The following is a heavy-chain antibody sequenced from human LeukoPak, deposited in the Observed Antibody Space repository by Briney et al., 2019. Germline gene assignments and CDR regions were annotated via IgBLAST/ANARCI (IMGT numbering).Heavy chain of an antibody. CDR1: GYSFTNYW. CDR3: ARLSPYHFDY. V-gene: IGHV5-51*01. J-gene: IGHJ4*02. Sequence: GESLKISCKGSGYSFTNYWIDWVRQVPGKGLEWMGIIYPGDSDTRYNPSFQGQVTISADKSISTAYLQWSSLKASDTAIYYCARLSPYHFDYWGQGTLVTVSS. CDR2: IYPGDSDT.